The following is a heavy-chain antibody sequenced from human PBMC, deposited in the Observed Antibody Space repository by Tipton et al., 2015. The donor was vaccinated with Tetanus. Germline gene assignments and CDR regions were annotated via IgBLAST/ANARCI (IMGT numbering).Heavy chain of an antibody. CDR2: VYYTGST. J-gene: IGHJ4*02. Sequence: LRLSCTVSGDSITSDGYSWHWIRQPPGKGPEWIGYVYYTGSTNHNPSLKSRVTISMDRSKNQISLQLTSVTAADTAVYFCAGVTAHLTEVYFDHWAQATLVIVSS. CDR3: AGVTAHLTEVYFDH. D-gene: IGHD2-21*02. V-gene: IGHV4-61*08. CDR1: GDSITSDGYS.